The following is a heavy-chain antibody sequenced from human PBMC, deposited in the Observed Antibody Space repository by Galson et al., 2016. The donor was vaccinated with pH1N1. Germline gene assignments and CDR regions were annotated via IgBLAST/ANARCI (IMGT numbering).Heavy chain of an antibody. D-gene: IGHD4-23*01. V-gene: IGHV1-69*13. J-gene: IGHJ6*02. CDR3: ARTPTSVVTVYSPSDV. CDR2: IIPIFGTT. Sequence: SVKVSCKVSEGTFTSSTITWVRHAPGQGLEWVGDIIPIFGTTTYALKFQGRFTLTADGSLHTAFMELSGLTSQDTAVYYCARTPTSVVTVYSPSDVWGQGTTVTVSS. CDR1: EGTFTSST.